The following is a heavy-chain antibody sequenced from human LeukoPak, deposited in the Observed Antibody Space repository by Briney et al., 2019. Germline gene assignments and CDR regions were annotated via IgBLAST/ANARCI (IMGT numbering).Heavy chain of an antibody. D-gene: IGHD4-11*01. CDR3: ASYLTTGTYYFDY. Sequence: RASVKVSCKASGGTFSSYAISWVRQAPGQGLEWMGGIIPIFGTANYAQKFQGRVTITADESTSTAYMELSSLRSEDTAVYYCASYLTTGTYYFDYWGQGTLVTVSS. CDR2: IIPIFGTA. V-gene: IGHV1-69*13. CDR1: GGTFSSYA. J-gene: IGHJ4*02.